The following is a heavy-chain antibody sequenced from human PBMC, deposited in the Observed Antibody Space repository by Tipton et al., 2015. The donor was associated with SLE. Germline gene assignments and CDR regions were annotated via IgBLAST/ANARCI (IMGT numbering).Heavy chain of an antibody. CDR1: GGSFSGYY. CDR3: ARGVPNYYYGMDV. J-gene: IGHJ6*02. CDR2: INHSGST. Sequence: TLSLTCAVYGGSFSGYYWSWIRQPPGKGLEWIGEINHSGSTNYNPSLKSRVTISVDTSKNQFSLKLSSVTAADTAVYYCARGVPNYYYGMDVWGQGTTVTVSS. V-gene: IGHV4-34*01. D-gene: IGHD3-10*01.